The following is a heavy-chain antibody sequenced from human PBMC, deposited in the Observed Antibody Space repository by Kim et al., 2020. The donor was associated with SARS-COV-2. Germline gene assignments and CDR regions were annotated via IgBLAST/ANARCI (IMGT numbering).Heavy chain of an antibody. Sequence: SGTLSLTCAVYGWSFSVFYWSWIRQPPGKGLEWIGEINHSGSTNYNPSLKRRVTISVDTSKNQFSLKLSSVTAADTAVYYCAREYSLTIFGVVATFDIWGQGTMVTVSS. D-gene: IGHD3-3*01. J-gene: IGHJ3*02. CDR1: GWSFSVFY. V-gene: IGHV4-34*01. CDR3: AREYSLTIFGVVATFDI. CDR2: INHSGST.